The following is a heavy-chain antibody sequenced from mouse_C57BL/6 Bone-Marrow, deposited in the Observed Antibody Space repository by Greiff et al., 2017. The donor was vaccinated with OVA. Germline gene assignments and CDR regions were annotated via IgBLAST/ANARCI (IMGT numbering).Heavy chain of an antibody. Sequence: EVQGVESGAELVRPGASVKLSCTASGFNIKDDYMHWVKQRPEQGLAWIGWIDPENGDTEYASKFQGKATITADTSSNTAYLQLSSLTSEDTAVYYCTPIYYDYDGVDYWGQGTTLTVSS. D-gene: IGHD2-4*01. J-gene: IGHJ2*01. CDR3: TPIYYDYDGVDY. V-gene: IGHV14-4*01. CDR1: GFNIKDDY. CDR2: IDPENGDT.